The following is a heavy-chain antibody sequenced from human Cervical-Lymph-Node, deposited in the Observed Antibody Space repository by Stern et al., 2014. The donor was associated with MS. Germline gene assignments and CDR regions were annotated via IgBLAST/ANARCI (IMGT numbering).Heavy chain of an antibody. J-gene: IGHJ4*02. CDR3: ARDYYYGSGSYTENFDY. V-gene: IGHV1-18*01. Sequence: DQLVESGAEVKKPGASVKVSCKASGYTFTSYGISWVRQAPGQGLEWMGWISAYNGNTNYAQKLQGRVTMTTDTSTSTAYMELRSLRSDDTAVYYCARDYYYGSGSYTENFDYWGQGTLVTVSS. CDR1: GYTFTSYG. CDR2: ISAYNGNT. D-gene: IGHD3-10*01.